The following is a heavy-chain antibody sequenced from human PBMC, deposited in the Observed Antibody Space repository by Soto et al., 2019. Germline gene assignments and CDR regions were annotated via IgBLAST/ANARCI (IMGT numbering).Heavy chain of an antibody. CDR3: ARGGSSDWQVDLDI. V-gene: IGHV4-39*01. CDR1: GGSISSSSYY. Sequence: SETLSLTCTVSGGSISSSSYYWGWIRQPPGKGLEWIGSLYYSGRTYYNPSLKSRVTLSVETSKNQFSLRLTSVTAAETAVYYCARGGSSDWQVDLDIWGQGTMVT. D-gene: IGHD6-19*01. CDR2: LYYSGRT. J-gene: IGHJ3*02.